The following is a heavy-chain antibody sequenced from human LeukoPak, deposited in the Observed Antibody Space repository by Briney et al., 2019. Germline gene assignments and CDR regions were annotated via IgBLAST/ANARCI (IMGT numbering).Heavy chain of an antibody. CDR2: IKQDGSEK. Sequence: GGSLRLSCAASGFTFSTYYMSWVRQAPGTGLEWVANIKQDGSEKYYVDSVKGRFTISRDNSKNTLYLQMNSLRAEDTAVYYCAKVAYYYDSSGYYYNDYWGQGTLVTVSS. D-gene: IGHD3-22*01. CDR1: GFTFSTYY. J-gene: IGHJ4*02. V-gene: IGHV3-7*03. CDR3: AKVAYYYDSSGYYYNDY.